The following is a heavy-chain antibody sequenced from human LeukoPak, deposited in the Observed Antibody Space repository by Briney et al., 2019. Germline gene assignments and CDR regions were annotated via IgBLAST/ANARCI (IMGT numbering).Heavy chain of an antibody. CDR3: ARGGRWTKVCYFDY. V-gene: IGHV4-34*01. J-gene: IGHJ4*02. CDR1: GGSFSGYY. Sequence: SETLSLICAVYGGSFSGYYWSWIRQPPGKGLEWIGEINHSGSTNYNPSLKSRVTISVDTSKNQFSLKLSSVTAADTAVYYCARGGRWTKVCYFDYWGQGTLVTVSS. CDR2: INHSGST. D-gene: IGHD4-23*01.